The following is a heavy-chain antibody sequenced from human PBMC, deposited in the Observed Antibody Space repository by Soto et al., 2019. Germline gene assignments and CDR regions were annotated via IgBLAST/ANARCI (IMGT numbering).Heavy chain of an antibody. CDR3: ARGQLGYYYYYGMDV. J-gene: IGHJ6*02. CDR1: GGSISSSNW. Sequence: SETLSLTCAVSGGSISSSNWWIGVRQPPGKGLEWIGEIYHSGSTNSNPSLKSRVTISVDKSKNQFSLKLSSVTAADTAVYYCARGQLGYYYYYGMDVWGQGTTVT. CDR2: IYHSGST. V-gene: IGHV4-4*02. D-gene: IGHD6-13*01.